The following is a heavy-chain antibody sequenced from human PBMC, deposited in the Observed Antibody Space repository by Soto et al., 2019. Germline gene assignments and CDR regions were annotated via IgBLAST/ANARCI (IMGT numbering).Heavy chain of an antibody. CDR3: AKDSQGDSSGFPY. V-gene: IGHV3-30*18. CDR2: ISYDGSNK. CDR1: GFTFSSYG. J-gene: IGHJ4*02. Sequence: GGSLRLSCAASGFTFSSYGMHWVRQAPGKGLEWVAVISYDGSNKYYADSVKGRFTISRDNSKNTLYLQMNSLRAEDTAVYYCAKDSQGDSSGFPYWGQGTLVTVSS. D-gene: IGHD6-19*01.